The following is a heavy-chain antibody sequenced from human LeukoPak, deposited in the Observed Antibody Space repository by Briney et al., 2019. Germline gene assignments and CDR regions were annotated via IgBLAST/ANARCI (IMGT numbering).Heavy chain of an antibody. J-gene: IGHJ6*02. CDR2: VSSYDGYRK. Sequence: GGSLRLSCAASGFTFNIHAMHWVRQAPGKGLEWVAAVSSYDGYRKTYADSVKGRFTISRDNSRNTLYLQMNSLRVEDTAVYYCARDRIWGGSLRWGGMDVWGQGTTVSVSS. D-gene: IGHD1-26*01. CDR3: ARDRIWGGSLRWGGMDV. V-gene: IGHV3-30-3*01. CDR1: GFTFNIHA.